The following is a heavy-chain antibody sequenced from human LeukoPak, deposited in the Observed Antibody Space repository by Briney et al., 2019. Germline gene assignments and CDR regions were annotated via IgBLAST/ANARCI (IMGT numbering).Heavy chain of an antibody. CDR1: GGSISSYY. J-gene: IGHJ4*02. D-gene: IGHD1-1*01. CDR3: ARYVPVKTGTTRASFDY. Sequence: NPSETLSLTCTVSGGSISSYYWSWIRQPPGKGLEWIGYIYYSGSTNYNPSLKSRVTISVDTSKNQFSLKLRSVTAADTAVYYCARYVPVKTGTTRASFDYWGQGALVTVSS. V-gene: IGHV4-59*12. CDR2: IYYSGST.